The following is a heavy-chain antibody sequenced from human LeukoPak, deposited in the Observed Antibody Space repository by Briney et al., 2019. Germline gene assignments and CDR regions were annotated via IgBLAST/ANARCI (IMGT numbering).Heavy chain of an antibody. D-gene: IGHD3-10*01. V-gene: IGHV3-15*01. Sequence: GGSLRLSCAASGFTFSNAWMSWVRQAPGKGLEWVGRIKSKTDGGTTDYAAPVKGRFTVSRDDSKNTAYLQMNSLKTEDTAVYYCITRGERDAFDIWGQGAMVTVSS. CDR2: IKSKTDGGTT. CDR3: ITRGERDAFDI. CDR1: GFTFSNAW. J-gene: IGHJ3*02.